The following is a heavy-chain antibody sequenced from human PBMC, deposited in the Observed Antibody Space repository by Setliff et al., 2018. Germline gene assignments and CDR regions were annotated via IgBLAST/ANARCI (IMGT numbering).Heavy chain of an antibody. Sequence: KSSETLSLPCTVSGGSLSSSSYYWGWIRQPPGKGLEWIGNITYSGSTYYNPSLKSRVTISVDTSKNQFSLKLSSVTAADTAVYYCSRIGGSTTVKLLGLFQTPPDAFDFWGQGTMVTVSS. CDR1: GGSLSSSSYY. J-gene: IGHJ3*01. V-gene: IGHV4-39*07. CDR2: ITYSGST. D-gene: IGHD4-17*01. CDR3: SRIGGSTTVKLLGLFQTPPDAFDF.